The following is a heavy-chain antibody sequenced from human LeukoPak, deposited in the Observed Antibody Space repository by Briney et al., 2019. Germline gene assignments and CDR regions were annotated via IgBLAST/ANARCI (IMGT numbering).Heavy chain of an antibody. CDR2: IYNGVPT. J-gene: IGHJ4*02. D-gene: IGHD6-19*01. CDR3: VQTTGWPGFDY. CDR1: GVSISRFY. Sequence: PSETLSLICTTSGVSISRFYWSWVRQPPGKGLEWIGNIYNGVPTFFNHSLKSRVTISVDTSRRQFSLELASVTAADTAVYYCVQTTGWPGFDYWGQGILVTVSS. V-gene: IGHV4-4*09.